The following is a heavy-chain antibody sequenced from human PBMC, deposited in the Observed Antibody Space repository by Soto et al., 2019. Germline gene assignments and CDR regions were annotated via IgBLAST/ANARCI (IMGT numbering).Heavy chain of an antibody. CDR2: IYYSGST. CDR3: ARVSKTAGIAAAEPSY. Sequence: QVQLQESGPGLVKPSQTLSLTCTVSGGSISSGGYYWSWIRQHPGTGLEWIGYIYYSGSTYYNPSLKSRVTISVDTSKNQFSLKLSSVTAADTAVYYCARVSKTAGIAAAEPSYWGQGTLVTVSS. V-gene: IGHV4-31*03. J-gene: IGHJ4*02. D-gene: IGHD6-13*01. CDR1: GGSISSGGYY.